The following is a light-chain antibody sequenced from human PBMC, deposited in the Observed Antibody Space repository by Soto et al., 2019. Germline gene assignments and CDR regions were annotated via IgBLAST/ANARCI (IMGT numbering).Light chain of an antibody. CDR3: QHYNSYSEA. CDR1: QTISSW. J-gene: IGKJ1*01. V-gene: IGKV1-5*03. CDR2: KAS. Sequence: DIQMTQSPSTLSGSVGDRVTITCRASQTISSWLAWYQQKPGKAPKLLIYKASTLKSGVPSRFSGSGSGTDFTLPIRSLQPDDFATYYCQHYNSYSEAVGQGTKVDSK.